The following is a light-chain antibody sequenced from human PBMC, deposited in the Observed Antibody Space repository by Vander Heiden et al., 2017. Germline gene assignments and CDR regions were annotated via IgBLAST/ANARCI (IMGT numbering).Light chain of an antibody. Sequence: QSALTQPASVSESPGPAITISCTGTSSDIGSYNLVSWYQHHPGKAPKLIIYEVSKRPSGISNRFSGSKSGNTASLTISGLQAEDESDYHCCSYAGTNTYWVFGGGTKLTVL. CDR3: CSYAGTNTYWV. CDR1: SSDIGSYNL. CDR2: EVS. V-gene: IGLV2-23*02. J-gene: IGLJ3*02.